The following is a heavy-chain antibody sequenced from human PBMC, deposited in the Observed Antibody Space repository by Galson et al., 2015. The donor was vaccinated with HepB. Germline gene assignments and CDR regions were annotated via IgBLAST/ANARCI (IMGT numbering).Heavy chain of an antibody. J-gene: IGHJ4*02. Sequence: SVKVSCKASGYSFTSYHVHWVRQAPGQGLEWMGIINPNDGATSYAQKFQGRVTMTRDTSTSTVYMELSSPRSEDTAIYYCARELMGGTNFDYWGLGTLVTVSS. V-gene: IGHV1-46*01. CDR2: INPNDGAT. CDR1: GYSFTSYH. CDR3: ARELMGGTNFDY. D-gene: IGHD2-8*01.